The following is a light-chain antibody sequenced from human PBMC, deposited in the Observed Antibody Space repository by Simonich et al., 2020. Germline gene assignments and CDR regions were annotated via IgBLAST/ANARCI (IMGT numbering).Light chain of an antibody. CDR2: LNSDGSH. CDR1: SGHSSYA. V-gene: IGLV4-69*01. CDR3: QTWGTGIQV. J-gene: IGLJ2*01. Sequence: QLVLTQSPSASASLGASVTLTCTLSSGHSSYAIAWHQQQPEKGPRYWMKLNSDGSHSKGDGTPDRFAGSSAGAERYLTIASLQSEDEADYYCQTWGTGIQVFGGGTKLTVL.